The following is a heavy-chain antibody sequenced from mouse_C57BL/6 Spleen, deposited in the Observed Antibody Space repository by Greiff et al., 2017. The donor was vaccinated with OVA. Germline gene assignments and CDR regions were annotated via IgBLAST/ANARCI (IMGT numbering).Heavy chain of an antibody. Sequence: VQLQESGPGLVQPSQSLSITCTVSGFSLTSYGVHWVRQSPGKGLEWLGVIWSGGSTDYNAAFISRLSISKDNSKSQVFFKMNSLQADDTAIYYCARNSNYYGSSYGYAMDYWGQGTSVTVSS. J-gene: IGHJ4*01. D-gene: IGHD1-1*01. V-gene: IGHV2-2*01. CDR1: GFSLTSYG. CDR2: IWSGGST. CDR3: ARNSNYYGSSYGYAMDY.